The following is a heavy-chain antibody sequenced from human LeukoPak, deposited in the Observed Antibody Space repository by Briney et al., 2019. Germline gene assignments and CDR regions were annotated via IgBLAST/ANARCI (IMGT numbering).Heavy chain of an antibody. Sequence: SVKVSCKASGGTFSSYAISWVRQAPGQGLERMGGIIPIFGTANYAQKFQGRVTITTDESTSTAYMELSSLRSEDTAVYYCARNGYCSGGSCYSLYFDYWGQGTLVTVSS. V-gene: IGHV1-69*05. CDR3: ARNGYCSGGSCYSLYFDY. CDR1: GGTFSSYA. D-gene: IGHD2-15*01. J-gene: IGHJ4*02. CDR2: IIPIFGTA.